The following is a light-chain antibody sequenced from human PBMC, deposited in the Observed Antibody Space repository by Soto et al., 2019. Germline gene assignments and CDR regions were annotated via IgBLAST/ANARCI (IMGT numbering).Light chain of an antibody. J-gene: IGKJ4*01. V-gene: IGKV1-5*03. CDR2: KAS. Sequence: DIQMTQSASNLSASVGDRVTITCRASQSISSWLAWYQQKPGKAPKLLIYKASSLESGVPSRFSGSGSGTEFTLTISSLQPDDFATYYCQQYNSYSLTFGGGTKVEIK. CDR3: QQYNSYSLT. CDR1: QSISSW.